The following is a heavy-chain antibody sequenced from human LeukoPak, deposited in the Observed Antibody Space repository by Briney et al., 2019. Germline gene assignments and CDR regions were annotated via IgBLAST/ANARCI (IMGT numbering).Heavy chain of an antibody. D-gene: IGHD2-2*01. CDR1: GGSFSDYY. J-gene: IGHJ6*02. CDR2: INHSGST. V-gene: IGHV4-34*01. CDR3: ARERPLVVVPAATTLHVLDLDV. Sequence: SETLSFTCAVYGGSFSDYYWSWIRQPPGKGLEWIGEINHSGSTNYNPSLKSLVTISVDTSKNQFSLKLTSVTAADTAVYYCARERPLVVVPAATTLHVLDLDVWGQGTTVTVSS.